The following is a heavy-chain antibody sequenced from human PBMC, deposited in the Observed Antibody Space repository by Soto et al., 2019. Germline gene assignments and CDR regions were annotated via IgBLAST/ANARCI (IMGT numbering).Heavy chain of an antibody. D-gene: IGHD3-10*01. CDR2: SFYSGTA. CDR1: GYSISSGNHY. V-gene: IGHV4-30-4*01. Sequence: SLTCTVSGYSISSGNHYWSWIRQPPGKGREWIGYSFYSGTAYYNPSLKSRLTISVDTSKNQFSLKLSSVTAADTAVYYCARTDYGTAYFDPWGQGSLVTVYS. CDR3: ARTDYGTAYFDP. J-gene: IGHJ5*02.